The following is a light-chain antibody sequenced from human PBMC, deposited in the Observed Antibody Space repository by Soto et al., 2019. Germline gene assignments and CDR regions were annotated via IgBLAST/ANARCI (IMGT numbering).Light chain of an antibody. Sequence: DIQLTQSPSSLSASVGDRVTITCQASLDINNYLNWYQQKPGKAPKLLIFDASSVETGVPSRFSGSGSGTHFTFTISSLEPEDIATYHCQQYEDLPLTFGGGTRVELK. CDR2: DAS. CDR3: QQYEDLPLT. CDR1: LDINNY. V-gene: IGKV1-33*01. J-gene: IGKJ4*01.